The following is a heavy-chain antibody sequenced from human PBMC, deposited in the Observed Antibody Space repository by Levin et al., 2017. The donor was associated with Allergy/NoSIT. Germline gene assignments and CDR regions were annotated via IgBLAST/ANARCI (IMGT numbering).Heavy chain of an antibody. CDR2: IGWNGGAK. V-gene: IGHV3-9*01. Sequence: GGSLRLSCAASGITFEDYAMHWVRQAPGKGLEWVSGIGWNGGAKGYADSVKGRVTISRDNAKNCLFLQMNSLRVEDTALYFCAKDAGRGPYFDFWDGYEYYFDAWGQGTLVTVSS. CDR3: AKDAGRGPYFDFWDGYEYYFDA. J-gene: IGHJ4*02. D-gene: IGHD3-3*01. CDR1: GITFEDYA.